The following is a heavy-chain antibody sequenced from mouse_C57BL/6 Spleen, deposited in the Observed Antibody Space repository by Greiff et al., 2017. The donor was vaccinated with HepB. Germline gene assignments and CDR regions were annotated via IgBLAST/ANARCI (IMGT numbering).Heavy chain of an antibody. D-gene: IGHD2-5*01. CDR3: ATYYSNYEFAY. J-gene: IGHJ3*01. CDR2: IDPSDSET. V-gene: IGHV1-52*01. CDR1: GYTFTSYW. Sequence: VQLQQPGAELVRPGSSVKLSCKASGYTFTSYWMHWVKPRPIQGLEWIGNIDPSDSETHYNQKFKDKATLTVDKSSSAAYMQLSSLTSEDSAVYYCATYYSNYEFAYWGQGTLVTVSA.